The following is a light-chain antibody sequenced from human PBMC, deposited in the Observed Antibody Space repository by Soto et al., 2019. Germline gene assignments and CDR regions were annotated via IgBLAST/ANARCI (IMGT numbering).Light chain of an antibody. CDR2: AVS. J-gene: IGLJ1*01. Sequence: QSVLTQPASVSGSPGQSITISCTGTSSDVGSYNYVSWYQQESGKAPKLMIYAVSNRPSGVSNRFSGSKSGNTASLTISGLQAEDEADYYCTSYSGSGTYVFGTGTKVTVL. CDR1: SSDVGSYNY. CDR3: TSYSGSGTYV. V-gene: IGLV2-14*01.